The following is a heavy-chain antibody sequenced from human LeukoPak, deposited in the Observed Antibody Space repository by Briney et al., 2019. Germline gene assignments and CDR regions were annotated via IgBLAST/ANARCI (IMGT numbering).Heavy chain of an antibody. CDR3: AKEGFAGYCSSTSCYPEGY. CDR2: ISGSGGST. V-gene: IGHV3-23*01. D-gene: IGHD2-2*03. Sequence: PGGSLRLSCAASGFTFSSYAMSWVRQAPGKGLEWVSAISGSGGSTYYADSVKGLFTISRDNSKNTLYLQMNSLRAEDTAVYYCAKEGFAGYCSSTSCYPEGYWGQGTLVTVSS. J-gene: IGHJ4*02. CDR1: GFTFSSYA.